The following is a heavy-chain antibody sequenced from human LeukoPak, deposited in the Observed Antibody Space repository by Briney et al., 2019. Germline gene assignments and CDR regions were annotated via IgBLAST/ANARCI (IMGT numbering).Heavy chain of an antibody. V-gene: IGHV1-69*06. D-gene: IGHD3-22*01. CDR3: ARGAGWLYD. Sequence: GASVKVSCKASGYTFTSYAMNWVRQAPGQGLEWLGGIIPMIATASYSQKFQGRVSINADKSTNTVYMELSSLKLVDTAVYYCARGAGWLYDWGQGTLVIVSS. CDR2: IIPMIATA. CDR1: GYTFTSYA. J-gene: IGHJ4*02.